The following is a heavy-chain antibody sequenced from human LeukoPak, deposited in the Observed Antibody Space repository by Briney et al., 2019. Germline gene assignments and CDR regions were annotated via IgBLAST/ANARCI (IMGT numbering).Heavy chain of an antibody. Sequence: PSETLSLTCAVYGGSFSGYYWSWIRQPPGKGLEWIGEINHSGSTNYNPSLKSRVTISVDTSKNQFSLELSSVTAADTAVYYCARGANWGSPDYWGQGTLVTVSS. D-gene: IGHD7-27*01. CDR2: INHSGST. CDR3: ARGANWGSPDY. CDR1: GGSFSGYY. V-gene: IGHV4-34*01. J-gene: IGHJ4*02.